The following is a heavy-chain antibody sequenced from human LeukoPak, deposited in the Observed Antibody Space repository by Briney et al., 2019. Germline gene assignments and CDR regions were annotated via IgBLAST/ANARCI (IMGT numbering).Heavy chain of an antibody. J-gene: IGHJ4*02. CDR1: GLTFSSHW. D-gene: IGHD3-3*01. V-gene: IGHV3-23*01. CDR2: ISGSGGST. CDR3: ARAEYYDFWSGYYLLDY. Sequence: GGSLRLSCAAAGLTFSSHWMHWVRQAPGKGLEWVSAISGSGGSTYYADSVKGRFTISRDNSKNTLYLQMNSLRAEDTAVYYCARAEYYDFWSGYYLLDYWGQGTLVTVSS.